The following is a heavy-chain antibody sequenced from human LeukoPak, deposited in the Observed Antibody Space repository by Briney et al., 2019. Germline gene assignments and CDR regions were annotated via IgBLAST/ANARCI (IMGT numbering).Heavy chain of an antibody. D-gene: IGHD6-19*01. Sequence: SETLSLTCAVYGGSFSGYYWSWIRQPPGKWLEWIGEINHSGSTNYNPSLKSRVTISVDTCKNQFSLKLSAVTAADTAVYYCARDWRSSGWYPYYYYYYMDVWGKGTTVTVSS. J-gene: IGHJ6*03. CDR1: GGSFSGYY. V-gene: IGHV4-34*01. CDR3: ARDWRSSGWYPYYYYYYMDV. CDR2: INHSGST.